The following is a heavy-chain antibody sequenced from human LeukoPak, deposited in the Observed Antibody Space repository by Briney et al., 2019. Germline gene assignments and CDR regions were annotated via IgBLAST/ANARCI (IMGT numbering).Heavy chain of an antibody. Sequence: GGSLRLSCAASGFTFSSYGMHWVRQAPGRGLEWVAFIRYDGSNKYYADSVKGRFTISRDNAKTSLYLQMNSLRAEDTAVYYCARENYEILTGYYFPAGGQNWFDPWGQGTLVTVSS. J-gene: IGHJ5*02. CDR2: IRYDGSNK. CDR3: ARENYEILTGYYFPAGGQNWFDP. D-gene: IGHD3-9*01. CDR1: GFTFSSYG. V-gene: IGHV3-30*02.